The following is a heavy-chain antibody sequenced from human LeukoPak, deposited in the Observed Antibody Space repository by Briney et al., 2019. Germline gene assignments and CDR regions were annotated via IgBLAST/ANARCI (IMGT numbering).Heavy chain of an antibody. Sequence: SETLSLTCAVYGGSFSGYYWSWLRQPPGKGLEWIGEINHSGSTNYNPSLKSRVTISVDTSKNQFSLKLSSVTAADTAVYYCARPYSSGWYFSNAFDIWGQGTMVTVSS. D-gene: IGHD6-19*01. CDR1: GGSFSGYY. J-gene: IGHJ3*02. CDR2: INHSGST. V-gene: IGHV4-34*01. CDR3: ARPYSSGWYFSNAFDI.